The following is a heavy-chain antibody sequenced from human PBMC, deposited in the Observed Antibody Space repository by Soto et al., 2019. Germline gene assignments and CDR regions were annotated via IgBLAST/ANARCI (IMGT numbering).Heavy chain of an antibody. CDR3: ARSGTGYSRFDY. CDR1: GYTFTGNA. D-gene: IGHD3-9*01. J-gene: IGHJ4*02. CDR2: IDPGNGNT. Sequence: QVQLVQSGAEVKNPGASVKVSCRASGYTFTGNAIHWIRQAPAQRLEWIGKIDPGNGNTKYSHNFQGRVTITRDTSASAAYMELNTLGSEDTSIYYCARSGTGYSRFDYWGQGTLVTVSS. V-gene: IGHV1-3*01.